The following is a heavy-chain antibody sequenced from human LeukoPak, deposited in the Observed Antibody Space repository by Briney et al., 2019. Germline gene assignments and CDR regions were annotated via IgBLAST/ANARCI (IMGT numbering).Heavy chain of an antibody. D-gene: IGHD3-22*01. V-gene: IGHV4-31*03. CDR1: GGSISSGGHY. Sequence: SETLSLTCTLSGGSISSGGHYWIWIRQLPGKGLEWIGYIYYSGSAYYNPSLKSRVTMSLDTSKNQFSLKLSSVTAADTAVYYCARRTYYYDSSPIDYWGQGTLVT. J-gene: IGHJ4*02. CDR3: ARRTYYYDSSPIDY. CDR2: IYYSGSA.